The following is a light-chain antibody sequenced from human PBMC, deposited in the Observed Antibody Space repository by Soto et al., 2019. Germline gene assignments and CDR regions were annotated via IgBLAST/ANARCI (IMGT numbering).Light chain of an antibody. CDR3: QQRGDWPRT. J-gene: IGKJ1*01. CDR1: QTINNY. V-gene: IGKV3-11*01. CDR2: DAS. Sequence: EIVLTQSPATLSLSPGERATLSCRASQTINNYLAWYQQKPGQAPRLLIYDASNRATGIPARFSGSGSETDFTLTISSLEPEDFAVYYCQQRGDWPRTFGQGTKVEIK.